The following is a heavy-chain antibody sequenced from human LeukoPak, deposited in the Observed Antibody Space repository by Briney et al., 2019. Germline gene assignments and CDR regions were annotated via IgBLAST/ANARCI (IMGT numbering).Heavy chain of an antibody. J-gene: IGHJ4*02. CDR1: GGSISSSSYY. CDR2: IYYSGST. D-gene: IGHD3-10*01. Sequence: PSETLSLTCTVSGGSISSSSYYWGWIRQPPGKGLEWIGSIYYSGSTYYNPSLKSRVTISVDTSKNQFSMKLSSVTAADTAVYYCARHSSRDIPVLLWFGELFPPFDYWGQGTLVNVSS. V-gene: IGHV4-39*01. CDR3: ARHSSRDIPVLLWFGELFPPFDY.